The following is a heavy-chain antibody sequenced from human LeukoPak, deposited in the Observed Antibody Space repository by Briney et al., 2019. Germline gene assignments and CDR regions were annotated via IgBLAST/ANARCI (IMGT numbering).Heavy chain of an antibody. J-gene: IGHJ6*03. CDR3: SRAPPVTTDYYFYYMDV. V-gene: IGHV4-4*07. CDR2: ISTTGTT. Sequence: TSSETLSLTCTVSGGSISTYFWSWVRQPAGKGLEWIGRISTTGTTNYNPSLKSRVTMSVDTSKNQFSLKLTSVTAADTAVYYCSRAPPVTTDYYFYYMDVWGKGTTVTVSS. CDR1: GGSISTYF. D-gene: IGHD4-17*01.